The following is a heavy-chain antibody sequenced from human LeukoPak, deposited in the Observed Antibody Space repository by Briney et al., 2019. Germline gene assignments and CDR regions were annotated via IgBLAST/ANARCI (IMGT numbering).Heavy chain of an antibody. D-gene: IGHD6-19*01. J-gene: IGHJ4*02. CDR1: GFTFSSYG. V-gene: IGHV3-33*06. CDR3: AKDYSSGWYPTSGFDY. CDR2: IWYDGSNK. Sequence: GGSLRLSCAASGFTFSSYGMHWVRQAPGKGLEWVAVIWYDGSNKYYADSVKGRFTISRDNSKNTLYLQMNSLRAEDTAVYYCAKDYSSGWYPTSGFDYWGQGTLVTVSS.